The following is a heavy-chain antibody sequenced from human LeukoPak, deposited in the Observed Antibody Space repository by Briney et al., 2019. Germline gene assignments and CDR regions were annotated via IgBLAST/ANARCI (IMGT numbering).Heavy chain of an antibody. V-gene: IGHV3-23*01. CDR1: GFTFSSYD. CDR2: ISGSGGST. J-gene: IGHJ5*02. Sequence: GGSLRLSCAASGFTFSSYDMSWVRQAPGKGLEWVSVISGSGGSTYYADSVKGRFTISRDSSKNTMYLQMNSLRVEDTAMYYCGRDVGPWGQGTLVTVSS. CDR3: GRDVGP.